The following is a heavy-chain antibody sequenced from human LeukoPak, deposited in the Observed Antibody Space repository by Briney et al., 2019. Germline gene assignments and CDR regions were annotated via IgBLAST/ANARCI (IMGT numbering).Heavy chain of an antibody. J-gene: IGHJ4*02. Sequence: SETLSLTCTVSGGSISSSSYSWGWIRQPPGKGLEWIGNLHYSGVTYYNPSLKSRVTISVDTSKNQLSLKLSSVTAADTAVYYCARLYSSSVYFDYWGQGNLVTVSS. V-gene: IGHV4-39*01. D-gene: IGHD6-6*01. CDR2: LHYSGVT. CDR1: GGSISSSSYS. CDR3: ARLYSSSVYFDY.